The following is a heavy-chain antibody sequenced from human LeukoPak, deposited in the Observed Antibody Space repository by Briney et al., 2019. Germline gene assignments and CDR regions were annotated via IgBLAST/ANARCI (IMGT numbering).Heavy chain of an antibody. J-gene: IGHJ4*02. D-gene: IGHD3-3*01. V-gene: IGHV3-23*01. CDR3: AKSHPEDYDFWSGYYRDSYYFDY. CDR2: ISGSGGST. Sequence: GGSLRLSCAASGFTFSSYAMSWVRQAPGKGLEWVSAISGSGGSTYYADSVKGRFTISRDNSKNTLYLQMNSLRAEDVAVYYCAKSHPEDYDFWSGYYRDSYYFDYWGQGTLVTVSS. CDR1: GFTFSSYA.